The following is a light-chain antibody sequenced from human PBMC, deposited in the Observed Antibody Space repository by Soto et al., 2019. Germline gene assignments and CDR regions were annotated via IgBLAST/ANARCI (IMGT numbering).Light chain of an antibody. CDR1: NVGSKV. CDR3: SSYGGSNTFV. J-gene: IGLJ1*01. Sequence: LTQPPSVSVAPGQTATISCGGNNVGSKVVHWYHQYPGKAPKLLIYQVTKRPSGVPDRFSGSKSDNTASLTVSGLRADDEGLYFCSSYGGSNTFVFGSGTKLTVL. CDR2: QVT. V-gene: IGLV2-8*01.